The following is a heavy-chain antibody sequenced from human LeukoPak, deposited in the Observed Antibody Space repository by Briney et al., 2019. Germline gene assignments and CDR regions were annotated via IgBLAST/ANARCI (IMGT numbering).Heavy chain of an antibody. CDR3: ARRQSSSWPFDY. CDR2: LYYTGSA. Sequence: SETLSLTCTVSGGSISSSYWSWIRQPPGKGLEWIGYLYYTGSAYHNPSLKSRVTISVDTSKNHFSLKLSSVTAADTAVYYCARRQSSSWPFDYWGQGTLVTVSS. CDR1: GGSISSSY. V-gene: IGHV4-59*08. J-gene: IGHJ4*02. D-gene: IGHD6-13*01.